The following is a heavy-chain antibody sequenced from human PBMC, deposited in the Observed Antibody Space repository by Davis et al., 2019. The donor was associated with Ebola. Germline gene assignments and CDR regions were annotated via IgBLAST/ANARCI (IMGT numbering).Heavy chain of an antibody. CDR1: GFTFSSYG. CDR2: IWYDGSNK. CDR3: ARGRWLQSYYFDY. V-gene: IGHV3-33*01. D-gene: IGHD5-24*01. Sequence: GESLKISCAASGFTFSSYGMHWVRQAPGKGLEWVAVIWYDGSNKYYADSVKGRFTISRDNSKNTLYLQMNSLRAEDKAVYYCARGRWLQSYYFDYWGQGTLVTVSS. J-gene: IGHJ4*02.